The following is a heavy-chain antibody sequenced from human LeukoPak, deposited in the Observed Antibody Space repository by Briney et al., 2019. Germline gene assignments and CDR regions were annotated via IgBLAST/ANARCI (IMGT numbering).Heavy chain of an antibody. V-gene: IGHV3-7*01. Sequence: GGPLRLSCAASGFIFSSYWMSWVRQAPGKGLEWVGNIKQDGSEKYYVDSMKGRFTMSRDNAKNSLYLEMNSLRVEDTAVFYCARVGYSEGYYDNWGRGTLVTVSS. D-gene: IGHD2-21*01. CDR2: IKQDGSEK. CDR1: GFIFSSYW. J-gene: IGHJ4*02. CDR3: ARVGYSEGYYDN.